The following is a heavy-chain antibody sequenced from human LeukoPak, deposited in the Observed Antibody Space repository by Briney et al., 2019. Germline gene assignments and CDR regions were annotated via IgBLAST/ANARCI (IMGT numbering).Heavy chain of an antibody. V-gene: IGHV1-18*01. Sequence: ATVKVSCKASGYTFTSYGISWVRQAPGQGLEWMGWISAYNGNTNYAQKLQGRVTMTTDTSTSTAYMELRSLRSDDTAVYYCARDPYDFWSGPSIDWGQGTLVTVSS. D-gene: IGHD3-3*01. CDR2: ISAYNGNT. CDR3: ARDPYDFWSGPSID. CDR1: GYTFTSYG. J-gene: IGHJ4*02.